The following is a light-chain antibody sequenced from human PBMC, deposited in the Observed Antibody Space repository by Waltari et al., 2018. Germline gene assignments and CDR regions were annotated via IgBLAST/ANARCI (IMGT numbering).Light chain of an antibody. CDR1: SSDVGGYNY. Sequence: QSALTQPASVSGSPGQSITISCTGTSSDVGGYNYVSWYQQHPGKAPKLSVYDFGKRPSGVSNRFSGSKSGNTASLTISGLQAEDEADYYCSSYTSSSTLVFGGGTKLTVL. CDR2: DFG. V-gene: IGLV2-14*01. CDR3: SSYTSSSTLV. J-gene: IGLJ2*01.